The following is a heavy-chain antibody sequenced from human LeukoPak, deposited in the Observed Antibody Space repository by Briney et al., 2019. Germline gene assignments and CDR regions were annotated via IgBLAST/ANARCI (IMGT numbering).Heavy chain of an antibody. J-gene: IGHJ4*02. CDR2: IYYSGST. CDR1: GGSISSYY. V-gene: IGHV4-59*12. D-gene: IGHD5-18*01. Sequence: SETLSLTCTVSGGSISSYYWSWIRQPPGKGLEWIGYIYYSGSTNYNPSLKSRVTISLDTSKNQFSLKLSSVTAADTAVYYCARSGIQLWPLDYWGQGTLVTVSS. CDR3: ARSGIQLWPLDY.